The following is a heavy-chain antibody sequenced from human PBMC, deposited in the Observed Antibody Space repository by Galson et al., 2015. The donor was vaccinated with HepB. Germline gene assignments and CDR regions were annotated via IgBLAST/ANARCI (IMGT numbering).Heavy chain of an antibody. CDR1: GYSFTSYW. CDR2: IYHGDSDT. CDR3: ARLSGARDYYYYGMDV. J-gene: IGHJ6*02. D-gene: IGHD4/OR15-4a*01. V-gene: IGHV5-51*01. Sequence: QSGAEVKKPGESLKISCKGSGYSFTSYWIGWVRQMPGKGLEWMGIIYHGDSDTRYSPSFQGQVTISADESISTAYLQWSSLKASDTAMYYCARLSGARDYYYYGMDVWGQGTTVTVSS.